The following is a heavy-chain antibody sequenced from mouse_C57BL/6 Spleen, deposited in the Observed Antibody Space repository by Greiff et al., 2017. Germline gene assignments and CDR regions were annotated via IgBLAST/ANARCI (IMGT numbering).Heavy chain of an antibody. J-gene: IGHJ2*01. CDR2: IDPSDSET. D-gene: IGHD1-2*01. CDR3: ARGCHYDGFFDY. CDR1: GYTFTSYW. V-gene: IGHV1-52*01. Sequence: QVQLKQPGAELVRPGSSVKLSCKASGYTFTSYWMHWVKQRPVQGLEWIGNIDPSDSETHYNEQFKAKATLTVDKSSSTAYMQLSRLTSDGSAAYYCARGCHYDGFFDYWGQGTTLTVSS.